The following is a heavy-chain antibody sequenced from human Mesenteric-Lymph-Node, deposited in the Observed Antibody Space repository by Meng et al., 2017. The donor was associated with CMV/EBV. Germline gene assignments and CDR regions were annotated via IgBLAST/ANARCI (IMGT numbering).Heavy chain of an antibody. Sequence: GESLKISCAASGFTFSSCGMHWVRQAPGKGLEWVAVIWYDGGNKYYADSVKGRFTISRDNAKNSLYLQMNSLRAEDTALYYCAKDIGYCSSISCYITTTGPNRAHYYYGMDVWGQGTTVTVSS. V-gene: IGHV3-33*03. CDR3: AKDIGYCSSISCYITTTGPNRAHYYYGMDV. CDR2: IWYDGGNK. CDR1: GFTFSSCG. D-gene: IGHD2-2*02. J-gene: IGHJ6*02.